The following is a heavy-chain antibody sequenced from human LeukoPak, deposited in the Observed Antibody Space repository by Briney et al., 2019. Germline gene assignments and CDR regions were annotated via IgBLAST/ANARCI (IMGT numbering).Heavy chain of an antibody. CDR2: ISYDGEDE. CDR1: AFTFNSFA. V-gene: IGHV3-30*10. Sequence: GGALRLSCAGSAFTFNSFAMHWVRVAPGKGLEGVAAISYDGEDEVYRDSVRGRFTISRDNAKSTLHLQMDSLRAEDTAVFCARAHCSSTDCPPDHWGQGALVIVSS. CDR3: ARAHCSSTDCPPDH. D-gene: IGHD2-2*01. J-gene: IGHJ5*02.